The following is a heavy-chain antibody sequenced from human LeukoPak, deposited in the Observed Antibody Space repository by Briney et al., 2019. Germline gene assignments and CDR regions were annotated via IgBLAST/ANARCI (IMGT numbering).Heavy chain of an antibody. V-gene: IGHV3-30-3*01. CDR2: ISYDGSNK. J-gene: IGHJ4*02. D-gene: IGHD1-26*01. Sequence: GALRLSCAASGFTFSSYAMHWVRQAPGKGLEWVAVISYDGSNKYYADSVKGRFTISRDNSKNTLYLQMNSLRAEDTAVYYCAREPAVGATSSYYFDYWGQGTLVTVSS. CDR3: AREPAVGATSSYYFDY. CDR1: GFTFSSYA.